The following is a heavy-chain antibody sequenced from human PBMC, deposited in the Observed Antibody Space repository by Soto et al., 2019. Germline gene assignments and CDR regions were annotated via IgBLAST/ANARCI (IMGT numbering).Heavy chain of an antibody. CDR2: MYHSGST. CDR1: GGSISSNYW. D-gene: IGHD3-16*01. V-gene: IGHV4-4*02. J-gene: IGHJ3*02. CDR3: ARLQMIAVGGHVYRSVDI. Sequence: QVQLQESGPGLVKPSGTLSLTCAVSGGSISSNYWWTWVRQPPGKGLEWIGEMYHSGSTHYNPSLQWRAXVXVXXSTNHFFLTLTSVTAADTAVYYCARLQMIAVGGHVYRSVDIWGQGTLVTVSS.